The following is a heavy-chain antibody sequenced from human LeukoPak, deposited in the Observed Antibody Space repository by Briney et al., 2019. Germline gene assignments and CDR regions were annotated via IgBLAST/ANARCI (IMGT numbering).Heavy chain of an antibody. CDR3: AKGADDSRSSSDVFGI. CDR2: IWYDGSNK. CDR1: GFTFSSYG. D-gene: IGHD3-22*01. J-gene: IGHJ3*02. Sequence: PGGSLRLSCAASGFTFSSYGMHWVRQAPGKGLEWVAIIWYDGSNKYYADSVKGRFTISRDNSKNTLYLQMNSLRAEDTAVYYCAKGADDSRSSSDVFGIWGQGTMVTVSS. V-gene: IGHV3-33*06.